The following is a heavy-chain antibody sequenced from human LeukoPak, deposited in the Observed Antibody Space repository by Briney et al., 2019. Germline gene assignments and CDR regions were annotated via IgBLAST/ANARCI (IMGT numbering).Heavy chain of an antibody. V-gene: IGHV3-30*01. CDR2: ISYDGSNK. J-gene: IGHJ3*02. D-gene: IGHD2-2*01. CDR1: GFTFSSYA. CDR3: ARASGSGYCSSTGCWNDAFDI. Sequence: GRSLRLSCAASGFTFSSYAMNWVRQAPGKGLEWMAVISYDGSNKYYADSVKGRFTISRDNSKNTLYLQMNSLRAEDTAVYYCARASGSGYCSSTGCWNDAFDIWGQGTMVTVSS.